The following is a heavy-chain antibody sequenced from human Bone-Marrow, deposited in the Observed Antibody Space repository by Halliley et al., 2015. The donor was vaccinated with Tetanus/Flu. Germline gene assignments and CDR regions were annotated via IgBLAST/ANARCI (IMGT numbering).Heavy chain of an antibody. Sequence: EWIGYIYTSGYTDYNLSLKSRLTMSVDTSKNQFSLKLSSVTAADTAVYYCASVSWGDYYFDYWGQGTLVPVSS. CDR3: ASVSWGDYYFDY. V-gene: IGHV4-31*02. D-gene: IGHD3-16*01. CDR2: IYTSGYT. J-gene: IGHJ4*02.